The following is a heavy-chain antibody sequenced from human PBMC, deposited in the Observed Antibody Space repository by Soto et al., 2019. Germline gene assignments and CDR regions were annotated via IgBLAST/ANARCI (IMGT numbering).Heavy chain of an antibody. Sequence: SETLSITCTVSGGSVCSSGSHDWGWIRQPPGQGLEWIGSMYPSGSTYSNPSLKSRVIISVDTSKNQFSLKLNHVTPAVPAVNYWGRAPNSWPQGSLLTVS. V-gene: IGHV4-39*01. CDR1: GGSVCSSGSHD. CDR3: GRAPNS. CDR2: MYPSGST. J-gene: IGHJ5*02.